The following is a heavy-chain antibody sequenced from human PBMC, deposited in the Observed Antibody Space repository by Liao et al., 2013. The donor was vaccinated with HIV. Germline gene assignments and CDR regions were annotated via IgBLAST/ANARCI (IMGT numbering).Heavy chain of an antibody. J-gene: IGHJ5*02. CDR1: GGSISSYY. CDR3: ARPVVVAATDWFDP. D-gene: IGHD2-15*01. Sequence: QVQLQESGPGLVKPSETLSLTCTVSGGSISSYYWSWIRQPPGKGLEWIGYIYYRGSTNYNPSLKSRVSISVDTSKNQFSLKLSSVTAADTAVYYCARPVVVAATDWFDPGPGNPGHRLL. CDR2: IYYRGST. V-gene: IGHV4-59*01.